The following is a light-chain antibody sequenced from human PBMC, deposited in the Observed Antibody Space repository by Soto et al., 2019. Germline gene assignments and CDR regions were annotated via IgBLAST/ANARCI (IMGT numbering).Light chain of an antibody. CDR2: GAS. CDR1: QSVSSNY. Sequence: EIVLTQSPGTLSLSPGERATLSCRASQSVSSNYITWYQQKPGQAPRRLIFGASSRATGIPARFSGSGSGTDFTLTISRLEPEDFAVYYCQQYGSSPSTFGQGTKVDIK. J-gene: IGKJ1*01. V-gene: IGKV3-20*01. CDR3: QQYGSSPST.